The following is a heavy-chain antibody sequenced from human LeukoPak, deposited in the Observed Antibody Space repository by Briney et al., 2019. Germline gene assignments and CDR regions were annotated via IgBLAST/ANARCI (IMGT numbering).Heavy chain of an antibody. V-gene: IGHV1-3*01. J-gene: IGHJ6*04. CDR3: ARALLWFGELLGDYYYGMDV. CDR2: INAGNGNT. D-gene: IGHD3-10*01. Sequence: ASVKVSCKASGYTFTSYAVHWVRQAPGQRLEWMGWINAGNGNTKYSQKFQGRVTITRDTSASTAYMELSGLRSEDTAVYYCARALLWFGELLGDYYYGMDVWGKGTTVTVSS. CDR1: GYTFTSYA.